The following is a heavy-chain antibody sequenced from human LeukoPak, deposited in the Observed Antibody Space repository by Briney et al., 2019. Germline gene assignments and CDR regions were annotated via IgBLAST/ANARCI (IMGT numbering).Heavy chain of an antibody. V-gene: IGHV3-13*01. D-gene: IGHD6-13*01. CDR1: GFTFRNFD. CDR3: SRGGAPAGYAYDI. CDR2: IGTAGDT. Sequence: GGSLRLSCATSGFTFRNFDLHWVRQATGAGLEWVSAIGTAGDTYYPDSVKGRFTISRDNAKTSFYLQMNNLRVGDTAVYYCSRGGAPAGYAYDIWGHGTVVTVSS. J-gene: IGHJ3*02.